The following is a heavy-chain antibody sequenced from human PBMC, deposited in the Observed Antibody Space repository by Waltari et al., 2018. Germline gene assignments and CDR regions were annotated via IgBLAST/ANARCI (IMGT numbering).Heavy chain of an antibody. Sequence: QVQLQQWGAGLLKPSETLSLTCAVYGGSFSGYYWRWIREPPGKGLGWIGEINHNGSPNSRPSVKSVVDVSVATCISQFSLKLSSVTASDTAVYYCARFGGTIFGVVIPYYYGMDVWGQGTTVTVSS. CDR3: ARFGGTIFGVVIPYYYGMDV. CDR1: GGSFSGYY. CDR2: INHNGSP. D-gene: IGHD3-3*01. J-gene: IGHJ6*02. V-gene: IGHV4-34*01.